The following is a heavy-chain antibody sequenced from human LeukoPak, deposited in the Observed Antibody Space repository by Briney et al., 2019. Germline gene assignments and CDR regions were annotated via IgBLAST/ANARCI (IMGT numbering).Heavy chain of an antibody. CDR2: IKEEGSEK. Sequence: PGGSLRLSCAASGFTFSGYLMSWVRQAPGKGLEWVANIKEEGSEKYYVDSVKGRFIISRDNAKNSLYLQMNSLRAEDTAVYYCARDSSAAPHSYWGQGNLATVFS. CDR1: GFTFSGYL. CDR3: ARDSSAAPHSY. J-gene: IGHJ4*02. V-gene: IGHV3-7*01. D-gene: IGHD2-15*01.